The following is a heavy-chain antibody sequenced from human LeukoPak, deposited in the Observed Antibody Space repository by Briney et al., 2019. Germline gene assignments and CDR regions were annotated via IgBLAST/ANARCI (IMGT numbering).Heavy chain of an antibody. Sequence: PSETLSLTCTVSGGSISSYYWSWIRQPPGKGLEWIGYIYYSGSTNYNPSLKSRVTISVDTSKSQFSLKLSSVTAADTAVYYCARVRGKMATTKGSAFDIWGQGTMVTVSS. CDR2: IYYSGST. CDR3: ARVRGKMATTKGSAFDI. CDR1: GGSISSYY. V-gene: IGHV4-59*08. J-gene: IGHJ3*02. D-gene: IGHD5-12*01.